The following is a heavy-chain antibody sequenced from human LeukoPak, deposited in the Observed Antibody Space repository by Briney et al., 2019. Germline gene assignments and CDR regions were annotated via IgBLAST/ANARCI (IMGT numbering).Heavy chain of an antibody. V-gene: IGHV4-39*07. CDR3: ARDRQYQPLKVHWFDP. D-gene: IGHD2-2*01. CDR1: GGSISSSSYY. J-gene: IGHJ5*02. Sequence: SETLSLTCTVSGGSISSSSYYWGWIRQPPGKGLEWIGSIYYSGSTYYNPSLKSRVTISVDTSKNQFSLKLSSVTAADTAVYYCARDRQYQPLKVHWFDPWGQGTLVTVSS. CDR2: IYYSGST.